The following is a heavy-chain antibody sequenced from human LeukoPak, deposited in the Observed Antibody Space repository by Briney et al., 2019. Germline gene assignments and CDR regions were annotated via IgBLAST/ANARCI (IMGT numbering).Heavy chain of an antibody. J-gene: IGHJ4*02. CDR1: GFTFSNYV. CDR2: ISGSGGSP. D-gene: IGHD2-2*01. V-gene: IGHV3-23*01. CDR3: AKDLVYCTSTTCYGYFDY. Sequence: GGSLRLSCAASGFTFSNYVMSWVRQAPGKGLGWVSGISGSGGSPYYADSVKGRFTISRDNSKNTLYLQLNSLRAEDTAVYYCAKDLVYCTSTTCYGYFDYWGQGTLVTVSS.